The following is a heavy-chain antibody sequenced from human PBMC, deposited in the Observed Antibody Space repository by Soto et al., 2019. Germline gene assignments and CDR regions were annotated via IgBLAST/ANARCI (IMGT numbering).Heavy chain of an antibody. J-gene: IGHJ6*02. CDR1: GGTFRTYA. Sequence: QVQLLQSGAEVKKPGSSVRVSCEASGGTFRTYAISWVRQAPGQGLEWMGEIIPIFGTVNYAQRVQGRVTVTADEATTTVYGDLRSPRSEGTAVYYGALGAVAGTPTSHYYYGMDVWGQGTTVTVSS. V-gene: IGHV1-69*12. D-gene: IGHD6-19*01. CDR3: ALGAVAGTPTSHYYYGMDV. CDR2: IIPIFGTV.